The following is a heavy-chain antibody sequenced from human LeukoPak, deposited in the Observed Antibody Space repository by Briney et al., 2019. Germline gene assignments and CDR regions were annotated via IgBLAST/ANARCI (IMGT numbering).Heavy chain of an antibody. CDR2: ISAYNGNT. CDR3: ARVARHMNWFDP. J-gene: IGHJ5*02. CDR1: GYTFTSYG. Sequence: ASVKVSCKASGYTFTSYGISWVRQAPGQGLEWMGWISAYNGNTNYAQKLQGRVTMTTDTSTSTAYMELRSLRSDDTAVYYLARVARHMNWFDPWGQGTLVTGSS. V-gene: IGHV1-18*01.